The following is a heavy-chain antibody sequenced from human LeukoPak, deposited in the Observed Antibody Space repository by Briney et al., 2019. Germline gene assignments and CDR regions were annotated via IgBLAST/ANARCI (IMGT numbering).Heavy chain of an antibody. CDR3: VKDIWNGNNRYFDY. V-gene: IGHV3-33*06. CDR1: GFTFATYG. J-gene: IGHJ4*02. CDR2: IRNDGSKQ. Sequence: GSSLSLSCAASGFTFATYGLHWVRQGPGKGLEWVAIIRNDGSKQDYADSVKGRFTISRDNFKNTVSLQMSSLRAEDTAIYYCVKDIWNGNNRYFDYWGQGTLVTVSS. D-gene: IGHD3-3*01.